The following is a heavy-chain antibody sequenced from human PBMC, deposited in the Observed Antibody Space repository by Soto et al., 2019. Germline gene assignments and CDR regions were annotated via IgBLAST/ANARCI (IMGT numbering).Heavy chain of an antibody. CDR2: ISSSSSYI. Sequence: PGGSLRLSCAASGFTFSSYSMNWVRQAPGKGLEWVSSISSSSSYIYYADSVKGRFTISRDNAKNSLYLQMNSLRAEDTAVYYCAREVAPGFTTVQPPSHYYYYMDVWGKGTTVTVSS. J-gene: IGHJ6*03. V-gene: IGHV3-21*01. CDR3: AREVAPGFTTVQPPSHYYYYMDV. CDR1: GFTFSSYS. D-gene: IGHD4-4*01.